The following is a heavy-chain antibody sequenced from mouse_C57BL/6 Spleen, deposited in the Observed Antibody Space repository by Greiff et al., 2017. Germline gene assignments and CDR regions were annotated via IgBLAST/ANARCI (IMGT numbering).Heavy chain of an antibody. V-gene: IGHV7-3*01. CDR2: IRNKANGYTT. CDR3: ARYMGDGYFDY. D-gene: IGHD2-3*01. CDR1: GFTFTDYY. Sequence: EVMLVESGGGLVQPGGSLSLSCAASGFTFTDYYMSWVRQPPGKALEWLGFIRNKANGYTTEYSASVKGRFTISRDNSQSILYLQMSALRAEDSATYYCARYMGDGYFDYWGQGTTLTVSS. J-gene: IGHJ2*01.